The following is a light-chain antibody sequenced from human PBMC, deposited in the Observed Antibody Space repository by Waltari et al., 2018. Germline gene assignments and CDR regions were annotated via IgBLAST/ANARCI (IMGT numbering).Light chain of an antibody. CDR2: AAS. J-gene: IGKJ2*01. CDR3: QQSYSRPPT. Sequence: DIQMTQSPSSLSASVGDRVTITCRASQSISGYLNWYQQKSGKAPKLLIYAASSLQSGVPSRFSGSGYVTDFTLTINSLQPEDSATYYCQQSYSRPPTFGQGTNLEIK. CDR1: QSISGY. V-gene: IGKV1-39*01.